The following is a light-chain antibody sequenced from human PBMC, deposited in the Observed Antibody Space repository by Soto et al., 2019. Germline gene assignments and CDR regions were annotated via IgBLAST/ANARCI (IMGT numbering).Light chain of an antibody. CDR2: DAS. J-gene: IGKJ2*01. V-gene: IGKV1-33*01. CDR3: QQYDSLPPRVVYT. CDR1: QDISNY. Sequence: DIQMTQSPSSLSASVGDRVTITCQASQDISNYLNWYQQKPGKAPKLLIYDASNLETGVPSRFXGXXSGADFTFTISSLQSEDIATCYCQQYDSLPPRVVYTFGQGAELEIE.